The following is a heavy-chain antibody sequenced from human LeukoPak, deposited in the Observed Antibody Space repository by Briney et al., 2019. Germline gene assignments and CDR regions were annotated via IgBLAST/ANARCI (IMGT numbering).Heavy chain of an antibody. Sequence: ASVKVPCKASGYTFTSYDINWVRQATGQGLEWMGWMNPNSGNTGYAQKFQGRVTMTRNTSISTAYMELSSLRSEDTAVYYCARVVWDIVVVPAAWFDPWGQGTLVTVSS. J-gene: IGHJ5*02. D-gene: IGHD2-2*01. CDR3: ARVVWDIVVVPAAWFDP. CDR2: MNPNSGNT. V-gene: IGHV1-8*01. CDR1: GYTFTSYD.